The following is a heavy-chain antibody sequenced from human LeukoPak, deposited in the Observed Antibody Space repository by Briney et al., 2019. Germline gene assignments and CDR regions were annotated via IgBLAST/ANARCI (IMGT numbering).Heavy chain of an antibody. CDR3: ARGRSNYYGMDV. CDR2: ISYDGSNK. J-gene: IGHJ6*02. CDR1: GFTFSSYA. V-gene: IGHV3-30-3*01. Sequence: GGSLRLSCAASGFTFSSYAMHWVRQAPGKGLEWVAVISYDGSNKYYADSVKGRFTISRDNSKNTLYLQMNSLRAEDTAVYYCARGRSNYYGMDVWGQGTTVTVSS. D-gene: IGHD1-26*01.